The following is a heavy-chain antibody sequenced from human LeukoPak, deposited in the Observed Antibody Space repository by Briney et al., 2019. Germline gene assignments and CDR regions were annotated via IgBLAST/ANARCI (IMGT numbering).Heavy chain of an antibody. J-gene: IGHJ4*02. CDR2: SNPNSDVT. CDR3: AREDDFLDY. Sequence: ASVTVSCTASGYTFTGYYMHWVRQAPGQGLEWMGWSNPNSDVTNYAQMFQDRVTMTRDTSISTAYMELSRLRSDDTAVYYCAREDDFLDYWGQGTLVTVSS. D-gene: IGHD2-21*02. V-gene: IGHV1-2*02. CDR1: GYTFTGYY.